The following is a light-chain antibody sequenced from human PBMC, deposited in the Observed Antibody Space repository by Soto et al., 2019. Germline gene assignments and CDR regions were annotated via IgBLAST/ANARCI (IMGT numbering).Light chain of an antibody. CDR2: GAS. J-gene: IGKJ1*01. CDR3: QQIGWSPPSWT. V-gene: IGKV3-20*01. Sequence: ESVLTQSPGTLSLSPGERATLSCRASQSVSSNSLAWYQQQPGQAPRLLIYGASSRATGTPDRFSGSGSGTDITITISLLQDEDFADYYYQQIGWSPPSWTFGQGTKVEI. CDR1: QSVSSNS.